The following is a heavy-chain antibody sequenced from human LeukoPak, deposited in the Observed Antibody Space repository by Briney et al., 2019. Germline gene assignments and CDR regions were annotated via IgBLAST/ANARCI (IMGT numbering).Heavy chain of an antibody. Sequence: SETLSLTCTVSGYSISSGYYWGWIRQPPGKGLEWIGSIYHSGSTYYNPSLKSRVTISVDTSKNQFSLKLSPVTAADMAMYYCARDETYSSDWQSNHYYYYMDVWGIGTTVTVSS. D-gene: IGHD6-19*01. CDR3: ARDETYSSDWQSNHYYYYMDV. V-gene: IGHV4-38-2*02. CDR2: IYHSGST. CDR1: GYSISSGYY. J-gene: IGHJ6*03.